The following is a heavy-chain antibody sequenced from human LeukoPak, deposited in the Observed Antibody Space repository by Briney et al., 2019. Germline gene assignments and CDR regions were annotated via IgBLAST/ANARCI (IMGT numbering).Heavy chain of an antibody. Sequence: GGALRLSGAGSGLTFSDYYMSWIRQAPGKGLEWVSYISSSGSTIYYADSVKGRFTISMDNAKNSLYLQMNSLRAEDTAVYYCASDYGGNSFQDYWGQGTLVTVSS. CDR3: ASDYGGNSFQDY. CDR2: ISSSGSTI. D-gene: IGHD4-23*01. CDR1: GLTFSDYY. V-gene: IGHV3-11*01. J-gene: IGHJ4*02.